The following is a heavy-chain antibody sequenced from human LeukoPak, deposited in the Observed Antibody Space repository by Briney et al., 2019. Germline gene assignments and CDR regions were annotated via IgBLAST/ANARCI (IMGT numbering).Heavy chain of an antibody. CDR2: IYHSGST. D-gene: IGHD6-19*01. V-gene: IGHV4-30-2*01. CDR1: GGSISSGGYS. J-gene: IGHJ3*02. CDR3: ARYSYRIKQWLVLEGVFDI. Sequence: PSQTLSLTCAVSGGSISSGGYSWSWIRQPPGKGLEWIGYIYHSGSTYYNPSLKSRVTISVDRSKNQFSLKLSSVTAADTAVYYCARYSYRIKQWLVLEGVFDIWGQGTMVTVSS.